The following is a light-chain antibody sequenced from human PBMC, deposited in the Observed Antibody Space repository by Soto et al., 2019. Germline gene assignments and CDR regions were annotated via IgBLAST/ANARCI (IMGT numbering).Light chain of an antibody. V-gene: IGKV3-15*01. J-gene: IGKJ1*01. Sequence: EIVMTQSPATLSVSPGERATLSCRASQSVSSKLAWYQQKLGQPPRLLIYAASTRATGIPVRFSGSGSGTEFTLTISSLQSEDFAVYYCQQYNNWPWTFGQGTKVEIK. CDR2: AAS. CDR1: QSVSSK. CDR3: QQYNNWPWT.